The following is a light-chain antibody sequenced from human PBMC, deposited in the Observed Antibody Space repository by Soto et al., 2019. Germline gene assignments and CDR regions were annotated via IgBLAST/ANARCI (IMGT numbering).Light chain of an antibody. J-gene: IGLJ1*01. CDR2: DVT. Sequence: QSALTQPVSVSGSPGQSITISCTGTSSDVGGYIYVSWYQQHPGKAPKLMIYDVTSRPSGVSYRFSGSKSGNTASLTISGLQAEDEADYYCSSYTTSSSYAFGTGTKVTVL. CDR1: SSDVGGYIY. CDR3: SSYTTSSSYA. V-gene: IGLV2-14*01.